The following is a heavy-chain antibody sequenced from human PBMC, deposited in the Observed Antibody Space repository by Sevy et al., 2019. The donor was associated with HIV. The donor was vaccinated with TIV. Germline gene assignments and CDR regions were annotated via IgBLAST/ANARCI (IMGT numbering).Heavy chain of an antibody. Sequence: GGSLRLSCAASGSTFSNYAMHWDRQTPDRGLEWVAVVSYDGADTSYAHSVKGRFTVSRDNSKSTLYLQMNSLRVDDSAVYFCARFPPQRAFDIWGQGTTVTVSS. CDR1: GSTFSNYA. V-gene: IGHV3-30*04. CDR3: ARFPPQRAFDI. CDR2: VSYDGADT. J-gene: IGHJ3*02.